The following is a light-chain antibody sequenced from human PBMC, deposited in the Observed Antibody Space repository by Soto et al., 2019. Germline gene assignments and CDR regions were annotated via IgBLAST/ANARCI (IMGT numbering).Light chain of an antibody. CDR1: QSVDSN. Sequence: EILMTQFPATLSVSPGERATLSCRASQSVDSNLAWYQQTPGQAPRLLIYGASTRATGIPARFSGSGSGTEFTLTISSLQSEDFAVYYCQQYKSWPRTFGQGTKVEIK. CDR3: QQYKSWPRT. V-gene: IGKV3-15*01. CDR2: GAS. J-gene: IGKJ1*01.